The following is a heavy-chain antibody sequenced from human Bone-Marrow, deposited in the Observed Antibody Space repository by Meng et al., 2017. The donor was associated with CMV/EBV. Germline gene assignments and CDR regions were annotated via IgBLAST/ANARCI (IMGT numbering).Heavy chain of an antibody. CDR3: ARRKIQLWLGWFDP. Sequence: AFCGGSFSGYYWGWIRQPPGKGLEWIGEINHSGSTNYNPSLKSRVTISVDTSKNQFSLKLSSVTAADTAVYYCARRKIQLWLGWFDPWGQGTLVTVSS. CDR2: INHSGST. CDR1: GGSFSGYY. J-gene: IGHJ5*02. V-gene: IGHV4-34*01. D-gene: IGHD5-18*01.